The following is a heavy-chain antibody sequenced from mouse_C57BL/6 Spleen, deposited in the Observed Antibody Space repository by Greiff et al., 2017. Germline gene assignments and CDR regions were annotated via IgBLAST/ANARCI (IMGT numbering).Heavy chain of an antibody. CDR1: GYTFTDYY. J-gene: IGHJ2*01. V-gene: IGHV1-19*01. Sequence: VQLQQSGPVLVKPGASVKMSCKASGYTFTDYYMNWVKQSHGKSLEWIGVINPYNGGTSYNPKFKGKATLTVDKSSSTAYMELNSLTSEDSAVXYCARDYDYGGYYFDYWGQGTTLTVSS. CDR2: INPYNGGT. CDR3: ARDYDYGGYYFDY. D-gene: IGHD2-4*01.